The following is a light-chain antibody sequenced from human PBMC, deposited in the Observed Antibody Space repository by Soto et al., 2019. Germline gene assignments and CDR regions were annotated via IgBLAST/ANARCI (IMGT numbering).Light chain of an antibody. J-gene: IGKJ2*01. V-gene: IGKV3-11*01. Sequence: EIVLTQSPATLSLSPGERATLSCKTSQSTSSYLAWYQHRPGQTPRLLIYDVSNRATGIPARFSGSGSGTDFTPTISSLEPEDFAVYYCQQRNRWPPVYTFGQGTKLEI. CDR1: QSTSSY. CDR2: DVS. CDR3: QQRNRWPPVYT.